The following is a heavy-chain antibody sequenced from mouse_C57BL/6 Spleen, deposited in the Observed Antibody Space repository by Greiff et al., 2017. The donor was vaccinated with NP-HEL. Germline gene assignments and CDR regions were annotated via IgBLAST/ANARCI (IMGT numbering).Heavy chain of an antibody. D-gene: IGHD1-1*01. CDR2: IEPSDSET. CDR3: TRHDGSLYY. Sequence: QVQLQQPGAELVRPGSSVKLSCKASGYTFTSYWMHWVKQRPIQGLEWIGNIEPSDSETHYTHKFKGKATLSVDKSSSTAYMQLSSLTSEDSAVYYSTRHDGSLYYWGQGTTLTVSS. V-gene: IGHV1-52*01. CDR1: GYTFTSYW. J-gene: IGHJ2*01.